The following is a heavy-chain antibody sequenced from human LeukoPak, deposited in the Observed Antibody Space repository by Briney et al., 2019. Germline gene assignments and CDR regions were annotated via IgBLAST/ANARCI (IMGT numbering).Heavy chain of an antibody. D-gene: IGHD6-13*01. CDR2: IYYSGST. CDR3: LVVAAAGTAFVDY. Sequence: SETLSLTCTVSGGSISSYYWSWIRQPPGKGLEWIGYIYYSGSTNYNPSLKSRVTISVDTSKNQFSLKLSSVTAADTAVYYCLVVAAAGTAFVDYWGQGTLVTVSS. CDR1: GGSISSYY. V-gene: IGHV4-59*12. J-gene: IGHJ4*02.